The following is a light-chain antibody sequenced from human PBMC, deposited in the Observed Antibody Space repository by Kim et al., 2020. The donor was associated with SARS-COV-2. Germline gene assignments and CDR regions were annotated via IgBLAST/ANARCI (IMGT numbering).Light chain of an antibody. CDR3: SAWDSSLSAWV. CDR2: RNN. Sequence: QAGLTQPPSVSKDLRQTATLTCTGNSNNVGDQGATWLQQHQGHPPKLLFYRNNNRPSGISERLSASRSGNTASLTIAGLQPEDEADYYCSAWDSSLSAWVFGGGTQLTV. CDR1: SNNVGDQG. J-gene: IGLJ3*02. V-gene: IGLV10-54*01.